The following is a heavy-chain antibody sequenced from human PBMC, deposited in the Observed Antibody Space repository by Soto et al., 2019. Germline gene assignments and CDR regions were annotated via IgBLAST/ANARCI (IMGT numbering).Heavy chain of an antibody. CDR2: IYPGDSDT. D-gene: IGHD2-2*01. V-gene: IGHV5-51*01. CDR3: ARIVVVPAAIIRFGMDV. J-gene: IGHJ6*02. Sequence: GESLKISCKSSGYSFTSYWIGWVRQMPGKGLEWMGIIYPGDSDTRYSPSFQGQVTISADKSISTAYLQWSSLKASDTAMYYCARIVVVPAAIIRFGMDVWGQGTTVTVSS. CDR1: GYSFTSYW.